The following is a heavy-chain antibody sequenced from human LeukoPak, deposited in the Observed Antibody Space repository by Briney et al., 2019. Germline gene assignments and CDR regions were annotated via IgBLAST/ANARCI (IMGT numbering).Heavy chain of an antibody. CDR2: INPSGGST. V-gene: IGHV1-46*01. CDR1: GYTFTSYY. J-gene: IGHJ6*02. D-gene: IGHD4-17*01. Sequence: VASVKVSCKASGYTFTSYYMHWVRQAPGQGLEWMGIINPSGGSTSYAQKFQGRVTMTRDTSTSTVYMELSSLRSEDTAVYYCARDGALYYGDSTYGMDVWGQGTTVTVS. CDR3: ARDGALYYGDSTYGMDV.